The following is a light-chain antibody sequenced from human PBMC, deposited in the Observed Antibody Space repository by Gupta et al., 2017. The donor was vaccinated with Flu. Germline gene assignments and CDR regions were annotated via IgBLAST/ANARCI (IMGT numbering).Light chain of an antibody. V-gene: IGKV1-5*03. CDR2: KAS. J-gene: IGKJ1*01. CDR3: QHYNGYPRT. Sequence: DIQMTQSPSTLSASVGDRVTITCRASQSISSWLAWYQQKPGKAPKLLIYKASSLESGVPSRFSGSGSGTEFTLTISSLQPDDFATYYCQHYNGYPRTFGQGTKVEIK. CDR1: QSISSW.